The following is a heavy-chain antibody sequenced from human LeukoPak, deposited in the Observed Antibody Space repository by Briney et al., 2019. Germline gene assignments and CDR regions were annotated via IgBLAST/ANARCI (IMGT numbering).Heavy chain of an antibody. CDR3: ASQRGPVIYSGSPGAFDI. CDR2: ISPHNGNT. Sequence: GASVKVSCKXSGYTFISYGINWVRQAPGQGLEWMGWISPHNGNTNYAQKLQGRVTMTTDTSTSTAYMEVRSLRSEDTAVYYCASQRGPVIYSGSPGAFDIWGQGTMVTVSS. V-gene: IGHV1-18*01. D-gene: IGHD1-26*01. CDR1: GYTFISYG. J-gene: IGHJ3*02.